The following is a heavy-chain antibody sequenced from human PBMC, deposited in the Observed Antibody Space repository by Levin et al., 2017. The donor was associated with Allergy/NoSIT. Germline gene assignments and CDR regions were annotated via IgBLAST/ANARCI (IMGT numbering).Heavy chain of an antibody. CDR1: RFTFINYG. CDR2: ISYDGNNE. D-gene: IGHD3-10*01. V-gene: IGHV3-30*18. Sequence: SCVASRFTFINYGIHWVRQAPGKGLEWVAVISYDGNNEYYADSVKGRFTISRDNSKNTLFLQMNSLRAEDTAVYYCAKDGKRIIMVRGVIDGGFYYGMDVWGQGTTVTVSS. J-gene: IGHJ6*02. CDR3: AKDGKRIIMVRGVIDGGFYYGMDV.